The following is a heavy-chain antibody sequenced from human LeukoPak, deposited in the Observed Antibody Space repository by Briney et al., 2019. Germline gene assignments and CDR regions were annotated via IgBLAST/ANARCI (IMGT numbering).Heavy chain of an antibody. V-gene: IGHV1-2*02. D-gene: IGHD1-7*01. J-gene: IGHJ4*02. CDR2: INPNSGGT. CDR1: GYTFTGYY. Sequence: GASVKVSCKASGYTFTGYYMHWVRQAPGQGLEWMGWINPNSGGTNYAQKFQGRVTTTRDTSISTAYMELSRLRSDDTAVYYCARGSEAGNWNYRYWDQGTLVTVSS. CDR3: ARGSEAGNWNYRY.